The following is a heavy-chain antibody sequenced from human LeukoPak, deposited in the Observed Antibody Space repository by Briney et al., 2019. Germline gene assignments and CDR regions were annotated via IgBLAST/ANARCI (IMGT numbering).Heavy chain of an antibody. V-gene: IGHV3-20*04. CDR1: GFTFDDYG. J-gene: IGHJ3*02. CDR2: INWNGGST. Sequence: GGSLRLSCAASGFTFDDYGMIWVPQAPGKGLEWFSAINWNGGSTGYADSVKGRFTISRDNAKNSLYLQMNSLRAEDTALYYCARDTTLYYDGSGFDAFDIWGQGTMVTVSS. CDR3: ARDTTLYYDGSGFDAFDI. D-gene: IGHD3-22*01.